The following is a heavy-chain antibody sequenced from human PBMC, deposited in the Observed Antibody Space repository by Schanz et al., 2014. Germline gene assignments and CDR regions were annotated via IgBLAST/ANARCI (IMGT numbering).Heavy chain of an antibody. V-gene: IGHV3-23*01. CDR2: ISSGGGST. Sequence: EVQLMESGGGLVKPGGSLRLSCAASGFTFSDYYMSWIRQAPGKGLEWVSSISSGGGSTYYADSVKGRFTISRDNSKNTLYLQMNSLRAEDTAVYYCAKGRFGELSAFDIWGQGTMVTVSS. D-gene: IGHD3-10*01. CDR1: GFTFSDYY. J-gene: IGHJ3*02. CDR3: AKGRFGELSAFDI.